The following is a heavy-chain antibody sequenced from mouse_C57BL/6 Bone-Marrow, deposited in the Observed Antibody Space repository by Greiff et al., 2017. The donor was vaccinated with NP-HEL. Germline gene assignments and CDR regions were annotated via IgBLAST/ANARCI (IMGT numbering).Heavy chain of an antibody. Sequence: QVQLQQPGTELVKPGASGYTFTSYWMHWVKQRPGQGLEWIGNINPSNGGTNYNEKFKSKATLTVDKSSSTAYMQLSSLTSEDSAVYYCARGQLRLLFAYWGQGTLVTVSA. J-gene: IGHJ3*01. CDR3: ARGQLRLLFAY. D-gene: IGHD3-2*02. CDR1: GYTFTSYW. V-gene: IGHV1-53*01. CDR2: INPSNGGT.